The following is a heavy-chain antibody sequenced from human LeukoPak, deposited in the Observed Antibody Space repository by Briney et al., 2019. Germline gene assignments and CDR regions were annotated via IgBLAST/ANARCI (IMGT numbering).Heavy chain of an antibody. Sequence: ASVKVSCKASGYTFTSYGISWVRQAPGQGLEWMGWISAYNGNTNYAQKLQGRVTMTTDTSTSTAYMELRSLRSDDTAVYYCARDLRSYPLPQNWFGPWGQGTLVTVSS. V-gene: IGHV1-18*01. D-gene: IGHD3-3*01. CDR1: GYTFTSYG. J-gene: IGHJ5*02. CDR3: ARDLRSYPLPQNWFGP. CDR2: ISAYNGNT.